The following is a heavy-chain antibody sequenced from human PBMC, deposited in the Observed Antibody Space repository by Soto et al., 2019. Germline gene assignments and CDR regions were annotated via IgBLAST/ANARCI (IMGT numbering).Heavy chain of an antibody. V-gene: IGHV1-2*04. CDR3: ASARGWDYGSGAGMDV. Sequence: ASVKVSCKASGYTFTGYYMHWVRQAPGQGLEWMGWINPNSGGTNYAQKFQGWVTMTRKTSISTAYMELSRLRSDDTAVYYCASARGWDYGSGAGMDVWGQGTTVTVSS. J-gene: IGHJ6*02. CDR1: GYTFTGYY. CDR2: INPNSGGT. D-gene: IGHD3-10*01.